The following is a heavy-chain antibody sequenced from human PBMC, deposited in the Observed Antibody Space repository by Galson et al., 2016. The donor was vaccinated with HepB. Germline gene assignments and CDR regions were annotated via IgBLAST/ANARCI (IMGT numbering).Heavy chain of an antibody. D-gene: IGHD2-21*02. J-gene: IGHJ3*02. Sequence: ETLSLTCTVSDGSIRSSSFSWWHWVRQSPGQGLEWIGEIYHGGNTNYNPSLKSRLSMSVDKSKNQFSLKLSSVTAADAAVYYCARVTCGGGVCQDVFAIWGQGIMVTVSS. V-gene: IGHV4-4*02. CDR2: IYHGGNT. CDR1: DGSIRSSSFSW. CDR3: ARVTCGGGVCQDVFAI.